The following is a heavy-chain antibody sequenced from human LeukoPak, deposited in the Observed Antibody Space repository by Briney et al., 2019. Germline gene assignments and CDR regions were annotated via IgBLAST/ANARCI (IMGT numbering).Heavy chain of an antibody. CDR2: INHSGST. CDR3: ARGLLLWFGESFSHWFDP. Sequence: PSETLSLTCAVYGGSFSGYYWSWIRQPPGKGLEWIGEINHSGSTNYNPSLKSRVTISVDASKNQFSLKLSSVTAADTAVYYCARGLLLWFGESFSHWFDPWGQGTLVTVSS. J-gene: IGHJ5*02. D-gene: IGHD3-10*01. V-gene: IGHV4-34*01. CDR1: GGSFSGYY.